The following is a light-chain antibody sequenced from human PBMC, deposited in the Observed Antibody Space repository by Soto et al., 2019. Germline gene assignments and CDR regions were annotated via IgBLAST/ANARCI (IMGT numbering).Light chain of an antibody. V-gene: IGKV3-15*01. Sequence: ETVMTQSPATLSVSPGGRATLSCRASQSVSNDLAWYQQKPGQAPRLLIYDASTRATGIPGRFSGSGSGTEFTLAISSLQSEDFAVYYCHQYHNWPPGTFGRGTKLQIK. CDR3: HQYHNWPPGT. J-gene: IGKJ2*01. CDR1: QSVSND. CDR2: DAS.